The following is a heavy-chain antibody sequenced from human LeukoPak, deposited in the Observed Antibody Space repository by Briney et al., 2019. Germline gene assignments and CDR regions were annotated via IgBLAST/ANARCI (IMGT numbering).Heavy chain of an antibody. J-gene: IGHJ4*02. CDR2: IYSGGST. CDR1: GFTVSSNY. Sequence: GGSLRLSCAASGFTVSSNYMSWVRQAPGKGLEWVSVIYSGGSTYYADSVKGRFTISRDNSKNTLYLQMNSLRAEDTAVYYCARNLDGSYGSGSYDYWGQGTLVTVSS. D-gene: IGHD3-10*01. V-gene: IGHV3-53*01. CDR3: ARNLDGSYGSGSYDY.